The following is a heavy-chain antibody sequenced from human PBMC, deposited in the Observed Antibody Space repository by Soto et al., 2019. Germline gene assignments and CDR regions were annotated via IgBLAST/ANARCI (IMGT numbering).Heavy chain of an antibody. Sequence: TLSRTCTVSGDSISSSGYYWSWIRQHPGKGPEWIGYIYYSGMTSYNPSLKSRLTISVDTSKNQFSLRLSSVTAADTAVYYCARDGEYYSSSSFDYWGQGTLVTVSS. CDR1: GDSISSSGYY. D-gene: IGHD6-6*01. J-gene: IGHJ4*02. CDR2: IYYSGMT. CDR3: ARDGEYYSSSSFDY. V-gene: IGHV4-31*03.